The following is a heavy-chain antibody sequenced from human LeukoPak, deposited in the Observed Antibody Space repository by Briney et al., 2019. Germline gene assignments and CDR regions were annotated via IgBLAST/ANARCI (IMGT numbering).Heavy chain of an antibody. V-gene: IGHV4-59*01. J-gene: IGHJ6*02. Sequence: PSETLSLTCSVSGGSISTYYWSWIRQLPGKGLEWIGYIYYTGTTNYNPSLRSRVTISVDTSRNQFSLRLSSVTAADTAVYYCAREDPQSSVPEGMDVWGHGTTVIVSS. CDR2: IYYTGTT. CDR1: GGSISTYY. D-gene: IGHD3-10*01. CDR3: AREDPQSSVPEGMDV.